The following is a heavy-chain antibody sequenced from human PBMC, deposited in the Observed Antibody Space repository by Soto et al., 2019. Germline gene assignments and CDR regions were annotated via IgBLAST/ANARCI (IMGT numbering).Heavy chain of an antibody. V-gene: IGHV1-69*13. CDR1: GGTSSSYA. CDR3: ARLDSSGSNGAFDI. CDR2: IIPIFGTA. Sequence: SVKVSCKASGGTSSSYAISWVRQAPGQGLEWMGGIIPIFGTANYAQKFQGRVTITADESTSTAYMELSSLRSEDTAVYYCARLDSSGSNGAFDIWGQGTMVTVSS. D-gene: IGHD3-22*01. J-gene: IGHJ3*02.